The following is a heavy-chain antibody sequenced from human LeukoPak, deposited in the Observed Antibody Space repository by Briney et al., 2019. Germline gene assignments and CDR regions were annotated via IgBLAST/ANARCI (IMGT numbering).Heavy chain of an antibody. D-gene: IGHD6-13*01. CDR1: GASISSYY. Sequence: SETLSLTCTVSGASISSYYWSWIRQPAGKGLEWIGRIYVSGSSVYNPSLKSRVTISVDTSRNQFSLKLSSVTAADTAVYYCARGRTSRNFDYWGQGTLVTVSS. J-gene: IGHJ4*02. CDR3: ARGRTSRNFDY. V-gene: IGHV4-4*07. CDR2: IYVSGSS.